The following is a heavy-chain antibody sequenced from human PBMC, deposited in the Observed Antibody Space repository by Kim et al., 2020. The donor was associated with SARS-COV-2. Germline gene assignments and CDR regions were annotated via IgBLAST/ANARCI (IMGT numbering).Heavy chain of an antibody. CDR3: NRLPGKWNDPSYYAMEV. Sequence: GGSLRLSCAASGFTFSGSAIHWVRQASGKGLEWVGRIRIKADNYATAYAASVKGRFTVSRDDSQNKAYLQMNNLITEDGDVYHGNRLPGKWNDPSYYAMEVWDQGATISVAS. D-gene: IGHD1-1*01. CDR2: IRIKADNYAT. J-gene: IGHJ6*02. V-gene: IGHV3-73*01. CDR1: GFTFSGSA.